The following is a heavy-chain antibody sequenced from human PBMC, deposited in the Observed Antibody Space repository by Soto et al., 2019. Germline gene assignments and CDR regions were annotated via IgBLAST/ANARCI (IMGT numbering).Heavy chain of an antibody. CDR1: GEAITRHY. CDR2: FFHTGTA. Sequence: QVQLQESGPGLVKPSETLSLTCSVSGEAITRHYWSWIRQSPGKGLEWLGYFFHTGTALYNPSLKSRVSMSVDTSKNQFSLRLTSVIPADTAVYFCARNYGGNSQFFDLWGRGTLVTVSS. V-gene: IGHV4-59*11. CDR3: ARNYGGNSQFFDL. J-gene: IGHJ2*01. D-gene: IGHD4-17*01.